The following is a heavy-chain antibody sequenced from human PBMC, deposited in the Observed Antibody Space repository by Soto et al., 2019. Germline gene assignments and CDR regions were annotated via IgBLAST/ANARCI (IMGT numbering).Heavy chain of an antibody. Sequence: SLRLSCGASRSTFSSCCMQCLRQAPGKGLEWVAVISYDGSNKYYADSVKGRFTISRDNSKNTLYLQMNSLRAEDTAVYYCAREFGAYYYDSSGYSHWGQGT. CDR3: AREFGAYYYDSSGYSH. D-gene: IGHD3-22*01. J-gene: IGHJ4*02. CDR1: RSTFSSCC. CDR2: ISYDGSNK. V-gene: IGHV3-30-3*01.